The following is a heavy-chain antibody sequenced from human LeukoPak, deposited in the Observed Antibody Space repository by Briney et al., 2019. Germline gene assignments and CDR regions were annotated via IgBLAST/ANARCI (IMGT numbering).Heavy chain of an antibody. CDR1: GYTFTSYY. V-gene: IGHV1-46*01. J-gene: IGHJ4*02. CDR3: ARGFSPYLRYFDWSRYYFDY. D-gene: IGHD3-9*01. CDR2: INPSGGST. Sequence: ASVKVSCKASGYTFTSYYMHWVRQAPGQGLEWMGIINPSGGSTSYAQKFQGRVTMTRDTSTSTVYMELSSLRSEDTAVYYCARGFSPYLRYFDWSRYYFDYWGQGTLVTVSS.